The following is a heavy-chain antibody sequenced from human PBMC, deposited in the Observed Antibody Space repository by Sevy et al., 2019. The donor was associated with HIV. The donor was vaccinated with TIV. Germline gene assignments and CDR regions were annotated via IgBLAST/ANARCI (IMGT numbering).Heavy chain of an antibody. Sequence: GGSLRLSCAASGFTFSSFAMSWVRHIPGKGLEWVSTINGRGGSAYYADSVKGRFTLSRDNSNNTVFLQMNRLRDEDTAVYYCARPTPRIFQSSAAFFVYWGQGTLVTASS. CDR3: ARPTPRIFQSSAAFFVY. CDR1: GFTFSSFA. CDR2: INGRGGSA. J-gene: IGHJ4*02. D-gene: IGHD1-26*01. V-gene: IGHV3-23*01.